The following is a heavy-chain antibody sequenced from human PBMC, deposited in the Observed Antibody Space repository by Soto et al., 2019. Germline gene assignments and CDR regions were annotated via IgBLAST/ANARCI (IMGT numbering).Heavy chain of an antibody. CDR1: GFTFSYYW. CDR3: AKDFRGGLSDDAFDI. D-gene: IGHD3-16*01. J-gene: IGHJ3*02. V-gene: IGHV3-7*05. Sequence: GSLRLSCEASGFTFSYYWMTWVRQTPGKGLEWVANMSPDGSEKYYVDSVKGRFTISRDNAKNSLYLQMNSLRAEDTALYYCAKDFRGGLSDDAFDIWAQGKMVTVSS. CDR2: MSPDGSEK.